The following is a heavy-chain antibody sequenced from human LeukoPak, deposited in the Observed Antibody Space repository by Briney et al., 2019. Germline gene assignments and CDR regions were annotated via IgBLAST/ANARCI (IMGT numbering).Heavy chain of an antibody. V-gene: IGHV7-4-1*02. CDR2: INTNTGNP. CDR1: NNTLSNNG. CDR3: ARPDLSSGWYYFDY. J-gene: IGHJ4*02. Sequence: GASVKVSCKASNNTLSNNGITWVRQAPGQGLEWMGWINTNTGNPTYAQGFTGRFVFSLDTSVSTAYLQISSLKAEDTAVYYCARPDLSSGWYYFDYWGQGTLVTVSS. D-gene: IGHD6-19*01.